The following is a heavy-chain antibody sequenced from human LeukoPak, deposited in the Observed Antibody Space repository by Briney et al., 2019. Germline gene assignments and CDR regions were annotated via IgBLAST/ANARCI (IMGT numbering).Heavy chain of an antibody. CDR3: ARDQGVRGETFGDYFDC. D-gene: IGHD3-10*01. CDR1: GFTFSSYG. V-gene: IGHV3-33*01. CDR2: IWYDGSNK. Sequence: GGSLRLSCAASGFTFSSYGMHWVRQAPGKGLEWVAVIWYDGSNKYYADSVKGRFTISRDNSKNTLYLQMNSLRAEDTAVYYCARDQGVRGETFGDYFDCWGQGTLVTVSS. J-gene: IGHJ4*02.